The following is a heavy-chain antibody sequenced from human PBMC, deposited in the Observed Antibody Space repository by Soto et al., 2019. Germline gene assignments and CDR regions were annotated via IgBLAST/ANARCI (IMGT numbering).Heavy chain of an antibody. J-gene: IGHJ6*02. Sequence: GGSLRLSCAASGFTFSSYAMRWVRQAPGKGLVWVSAIRGSGGSTYYADSVKGRFTISRDNSKNTLYLQMNSVRDENTDVYYCAKKGGRPGSYYYYYHYGIDVWGQGTTVTVSS. CDR2: IRGSGGST. CDR3: AKKGGRPGSYYYYYHYGIDV. V-gene: IGHV3-23*01. CDR1: GFTFSSYA. D-gene: IGHD3-10*01.